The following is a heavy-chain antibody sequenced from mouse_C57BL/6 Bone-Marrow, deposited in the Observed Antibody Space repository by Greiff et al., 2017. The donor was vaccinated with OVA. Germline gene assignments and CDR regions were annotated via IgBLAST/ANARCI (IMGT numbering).Heavy chain of an antibody. CDR1: GYTFTSYG. V-gene: IGHV1-81*01. CDR2: IYPRSGNT. Sequence: QVQLQQSGAELARPGASVKLSCKASGYTFTSYGISWVKQRTGQGLEWIGEIYPRSGNTYYNEKFKGKATLTADKSSSTAYMELRSLTSEDSSVNICATSISGGYFDVWGTGTTVTVSS. D-gene: IGHD1-1*01. CDR3: ATSISGGYFDV. J-gene: IGHJ1*03.